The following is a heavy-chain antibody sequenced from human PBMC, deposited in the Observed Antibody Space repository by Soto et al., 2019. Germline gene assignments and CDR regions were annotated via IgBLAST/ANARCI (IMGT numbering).Heavy chain of an antibody. CDR2: IYPGDSDT. CDR3: ARPREAGKYYYGVDV. D-gene: IGHD6-19*01. V-gene: IGHV5-51*01. Sequence: GESLKNSCKGSGDSFISYWIGWVRQMPGKGLEWMGIIYPGDSDTRYSPSFEGQVTISADKSISTAYLQWSSLKASDTAMYYCARPREAGKYYYGVDVWGQGTTVTVSS. CDR1: GDSFISYW. J-gene: IGHJ6*02.